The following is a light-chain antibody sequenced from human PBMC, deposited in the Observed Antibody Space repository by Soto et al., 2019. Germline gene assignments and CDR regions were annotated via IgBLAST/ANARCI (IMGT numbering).Light chain of an antibody. CDR3: QHHNSYSQT. CDR1: QSIRHY. V-gene: IGKV1-5*01. J-gene: IGKJ1*01. CDR2: GAS. Sequence: DIQMTQSPPTLSASVGDRVTITCRASQSIRHYLAWYQQMPGKAPKLLIYGASTLQSGVPSRFSGSGSGTEFTLTISSLQPDDFGTYFCQHHNSYSQTFGQETTVEIK.